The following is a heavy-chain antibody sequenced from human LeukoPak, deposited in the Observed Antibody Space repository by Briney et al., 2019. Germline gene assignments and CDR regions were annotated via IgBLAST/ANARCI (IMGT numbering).Heavy chain of an antibody. CDR2: INPSSGGS. D-gene: IGHD3-10*01. Sequence: GASVKVSCNASGYTFTGHYIQWMRQAPGQGLEWMGWINPSSGGSKYAQKFQGRVTMTRDTSINTTYMELRRLRSDDTAVYYCARVRWFGELNGAFDIWGQGTMVTVSS. V-gene: IGHV1-2*02. CDR1: GYTFTGHY. CDR3: ARVRWFGELNGAFDI. J-gene: IGHJ3*02.